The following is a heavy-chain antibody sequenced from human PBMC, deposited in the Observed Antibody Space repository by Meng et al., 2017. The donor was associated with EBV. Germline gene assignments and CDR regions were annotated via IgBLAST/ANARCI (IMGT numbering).Heavy chain of an antibody. CDR3: ARGVEENGSHYPFDS. D-gene: IGHD1-1*01. CDR2: INTYSGKA. CDR1: GYTFRNYA. Sequence: QVQLVQSGSEWKRPGALVKVSCKASGYTFRNYAINWMRQVPGQGLEWMGWINTYSGKATFAQGFTGRFVFSLDTPVTTAHLQISGLKTEDSAVYYCARGVEENGSHYPFDSWGQGTLVTVSS. V-gene: IGHV7-4-1*02. J-gene: IGHJ4*02.